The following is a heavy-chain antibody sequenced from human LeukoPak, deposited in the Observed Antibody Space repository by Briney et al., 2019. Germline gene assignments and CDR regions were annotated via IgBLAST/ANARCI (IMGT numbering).Heavy chain of an antibody. CDR3: ASHCSSTSCYHAFDI. Sequence: GGSLRLSCAASGLTFSSNAMHWVRQAPGKGLEWVAVISYDGSNKNYADSVKGRFTISRDNSKNTLYLQMNSLRAEDTAVYYCASHCSSTSCYHAFDIWGQGTMVTVSS. CDR2: ISYDGSNK. V-gene: IGHV3-30-3*01. J-gene: IGHJ3*02. D-gene: IGHD2-2*01. CDR1: GLTFSSNA.